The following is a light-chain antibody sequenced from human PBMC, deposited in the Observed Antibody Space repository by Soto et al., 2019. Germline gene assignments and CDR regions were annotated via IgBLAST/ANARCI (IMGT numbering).Light chain of an antibody. J-gene: IGKJ2*01. Sequence: EIVLTQSPVTLSLSPGERATLSCRASQSVTNSLAWYQQKPGQAPRLLVYDASNRATGIPTRFSGSGSGTDFTLTISNLEPEDFAVYYCQQYGRSPFTFGQGTKLQIK. CDR1: QSVTNS. V-gene: IGKV3-11*01. CDR3: QQYGRSPFT. CDR2: DAS.